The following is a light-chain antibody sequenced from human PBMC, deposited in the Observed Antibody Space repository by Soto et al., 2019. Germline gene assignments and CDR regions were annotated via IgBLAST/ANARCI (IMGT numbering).Light chain of an antibody. CDR2: HAS. Sequence: EIVLTQSPATLSLSPGERATLSCRASQSVSSYLAWYQQKPGQVPRLLIYHASNRATGIPARFSGSGSGTDFTLTISSLEPDDFAVYYCQQRANGPPMYTFGQGTKLEIK. J-gene: IGKJ2*01. CDR1: QSVSSY. V-gene: IGKV3-11*01. CDR3: QQRANGPPMYT.